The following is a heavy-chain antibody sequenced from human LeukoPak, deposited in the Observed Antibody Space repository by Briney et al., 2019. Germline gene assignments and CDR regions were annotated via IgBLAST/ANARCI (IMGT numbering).Heavy chain of an antibody. CDR2: IIPMFGTV. Sequence: SVKVSCKASGYTFTSYYMHWVRQAPGQGLEWMGGIIPMFGTVNHAQKFQGRVTITADTSTSTAYMELSSLRSEDTAVYYCARRYCTNGVCYHDRGAFDIWGQGTMVTVSS. V-gene: IGHV1-69*06. J-gene: IGHJ3*02. CDR3: ARRYCTNGVCYHDRGAFDI. CDR1: GYTFTSYY. D-gene: IGHD2-8*01.